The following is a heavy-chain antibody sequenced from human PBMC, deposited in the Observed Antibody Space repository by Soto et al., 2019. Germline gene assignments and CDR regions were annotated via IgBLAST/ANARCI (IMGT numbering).Heavy chain of an antibody. J-gene: IGHJ3*02. CDR2: ITNSGFNT. CDR3: ARGDYYDSSGPFSDAFDI. CDR1: GFTFSSYA. V-gene: IGHV3-21*01. Sequence: LRLSCTASGFTFSSYAMDWVRQAPGKGLEWVSAITNSGFNTYYADSVKGRFTISRDNAKNSLYLQMNSLRGEDTAVYYCARGDYYDSSGPFSDAFDIWGQGTMVTVSS. D-gene: IGHD3-22*01.